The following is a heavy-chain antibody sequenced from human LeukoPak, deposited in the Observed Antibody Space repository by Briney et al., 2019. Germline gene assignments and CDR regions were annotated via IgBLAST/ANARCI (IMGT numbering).Heavy chain of an antibody. CDR2: ISSSSYT. CDR1: GFTFSDYY. V-gene: IGHV3-11*06. Sequence: KPGGSLRLSCAASGFTFSDYYMSWIRQAPGKGLEWVSYISSSSYTNYADSVKGRFTISRDNAKNSLYLQMNSLRAEDTAVYYCARDQYYGSGSYYVNWGQGTLVTVSS. D-gene: IGHD3-10*01. J-gene: IGHJ4*02. CDR3: ARDQYYGSGSYYVN.